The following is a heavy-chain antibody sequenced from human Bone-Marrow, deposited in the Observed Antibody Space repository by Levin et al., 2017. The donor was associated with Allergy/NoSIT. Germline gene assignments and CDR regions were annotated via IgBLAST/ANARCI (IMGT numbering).Heavy chain of an antibody. V-gene: IGHV3-23*01. Sequence: LSLTCAASGFTFGDSAMSWVRQAPGKGLEWVSATSGDGGNTYYAKSVKGRFTISRDNSQKMLYLQMNSLRVEDTALYYCANSWSYCGKNCYTYNFDYWGQGILVTVSS. J-gene: IGHJ4*02. CDR2: TSGDGGNT. CDR3: ANSWSYCGKNCYTYNFDY. CDR1: GFTFGDSA. D-gene: IGHD2-21*01.